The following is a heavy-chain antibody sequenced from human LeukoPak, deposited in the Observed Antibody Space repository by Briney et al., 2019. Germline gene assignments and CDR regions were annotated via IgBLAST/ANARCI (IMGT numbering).Heavy chain of an antibody. CDR2: ITVLSGTT. D-gene: IGHD5-18*01. CDR3: ATELRGYSFGYDS. Sequence: GASVNVSCKASGGTFSSYAIAWVRQAPGQGVEWMGRITVLSGTTIYEQKFQDRVAITTDEPTSTAYMEVSGLTSEDTAVYYCATELRGYSFGYDSWGQGTLVTVSS. V-gene: IGHV1-69*05. CDR1: GGTFSSYA. J-gene: IGHJ5*01.